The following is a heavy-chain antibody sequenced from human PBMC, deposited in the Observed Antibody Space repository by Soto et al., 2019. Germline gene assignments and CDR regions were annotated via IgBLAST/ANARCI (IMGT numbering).Heavy chain of an antibody. CDR1: GASVTSYH. J-gene: IGHJ5*02. V-gene: IGHV4-59*02. CDR2: TAYAGNT. D-gene: IGHD6-13*01. Sequence: ETRCFSCFVSGASVTSYHWSWIRQFPGKGLEWIASTAYAGNTNYNPSLNSLVTISIETTKNQLSLSLTSMTAEDTAVYYCARDMQAGFTHYFGPWGQGTMVTDPS. CDR3: ARDMQAGFTHYFGP.